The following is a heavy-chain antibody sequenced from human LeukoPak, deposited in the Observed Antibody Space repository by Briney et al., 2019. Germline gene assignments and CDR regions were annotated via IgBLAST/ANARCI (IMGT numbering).Heavy chain of an antibody. J-gene: IGHJ4*02. CDR2: INQDGSKE. V-gene: IGHV3-7*01. D-gene: IGHD5-12*01. CDR3: VRDGGVSGYDLLDY. Sequence: GGSLRLSCTASGFIFSNYWMTWVRQAPGKGLEWVAQINQDGSKEYYIDSVKARFSISRDNARNSLSLQMNSLRAEDTAVYYCVRDGGVSGYDLLDYWGQGTLVTVSS. CDR1: GFIFSNYW.